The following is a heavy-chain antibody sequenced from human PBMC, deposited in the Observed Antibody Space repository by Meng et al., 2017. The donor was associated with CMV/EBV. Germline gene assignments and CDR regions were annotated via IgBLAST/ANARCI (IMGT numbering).Heavy chain of an antibody. V-gene: IGHV1-18*01. D-gene: IGHD3-3*01. CDR2: ISAYNGNT. Sequence: ASVKVSCKASGYTFTSYGISWVRQAPGQGLEWMGWISAYNGNTNYAQKLQGRVTMTTDTSTSTAYMELRSLRSDDTAVYYCAREGQLEWFRISSYGMDVWGQGTTVPSP. J-gene: IGHJ6*02. CDR1: GYTFTSYG. CDR3: AREGQLEWFRISSYGMDV.